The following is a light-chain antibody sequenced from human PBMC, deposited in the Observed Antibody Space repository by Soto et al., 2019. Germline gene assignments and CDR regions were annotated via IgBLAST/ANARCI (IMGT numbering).Light chain of an antibody. CDR3: QQYGRSPPIT. J-gene: IGKJ5*01. V-gene: IGKV3-20*01. Sequence: EIVMTQSPATLSVSPGERATLSCRASQSVNSNLAWYQQKPGQAPRLLIYGPSSRATGIPDRFSGSGSGTDFTLTISRLEPEDFAVYYCQQYGRSPPITFGQGTRLEIK. CDR1: QSVNSN. CDR2: GPS.